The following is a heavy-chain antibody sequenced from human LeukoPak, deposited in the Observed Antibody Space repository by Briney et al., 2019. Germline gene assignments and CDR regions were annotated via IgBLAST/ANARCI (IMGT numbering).Heavy chain of an antibody. CDR3: ARGYGRYCVH. CDR1: DGSIINFY. Sequence: SESLSLTCTVPDGSIINFYWTWIRQPPGKGLEWIGYIYYTGTADYNPTLKSRFPISVDTSKQQFSLKLNSVTAAETAVYYCARGYGRYCVHWRQGTQVNVSS. J-gene: IGHJ4*02. V-gene: IGHV4-59*01. D-gene: IGHD5-18*01. CDR2: IYYTGTA.